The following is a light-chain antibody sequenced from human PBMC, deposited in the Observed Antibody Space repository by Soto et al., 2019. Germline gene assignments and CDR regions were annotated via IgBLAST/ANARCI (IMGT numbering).Light chain of an antibody. V-gene: IGKV3-20*01. Sequence: EIVLTQSPGTLSLSPGERATLSCRASQSVYKNFLAWYQQKPGQAPRLLINGASNRATGIPDRFSGSGSGTAFSLTIDRLEHEDFAVYFCQQYCSSPPTFGGGTKVAIK. J-gene: IGKJ4*01. CDR3: QQYCSSPPT. CDR2: GAS. CDR1: QSVYKNF.